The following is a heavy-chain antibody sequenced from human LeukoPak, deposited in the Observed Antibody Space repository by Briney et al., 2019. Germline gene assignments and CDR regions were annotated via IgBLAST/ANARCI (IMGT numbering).Heavy chain of an antibody. CDR2: IYYSGST. CDR3: ARHVCPTPPGFGETKLNWFDP. V-gene: IGHV4-39*01. CDR1: GGSISSSSYY. J-gene: IGHJ5*02. D-gene: IGHD3-10*01. Sequence: SETLSLTCTVSGGSISSSSYYWGWIRQPPGKGLEWIGSIYYSGSTYYNPSLKSRVTISVDTSKNQFSLKLSSVTAADTAVYHCARHVCPTPPGFGETKLNWFDPWGQGTLVTVSS.